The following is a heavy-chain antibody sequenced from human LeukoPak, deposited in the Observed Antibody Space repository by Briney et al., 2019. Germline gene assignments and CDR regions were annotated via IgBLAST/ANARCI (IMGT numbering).Heavy chain of an antibody. CDR3: AMQSGYDTTGPYNWFDP. CDR2: IYYSGST. CDR1: GGSISSSSYY. J-gene: IGHJ5*02. V-gene: IGHV4-39*01. D-gene: IGHD5-12*01. Sequence: PSETLSLTCTVSGGSISSSSYYWGWIRQPPGKGLEWIGSIYYSGSTYYNPSLKSRVTISVDTSKNQFSLKLSSVTAADTAVYYCAMQSGYDTTGPYNWFDPRGQGTLVTVSS.